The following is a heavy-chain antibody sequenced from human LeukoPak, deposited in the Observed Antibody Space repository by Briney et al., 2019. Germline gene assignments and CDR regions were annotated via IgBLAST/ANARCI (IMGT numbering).Heavy chain of an antibody. CDR2: ISSSGTTV. V-gene: IGHV3-48*02. J-gene: IGHJ4*02. D-gene: IGHD2-15*01. CDR1: GFTFSTYT. Sequence: PGGSLRLSCAAPGFTFSTYTMNWVRQTPGKGLEWVSTISSSGTTVHYADSVKGRFSISRDNAKDSLYLQMNSLRDEDAAVYYCARDGLYTAHFDYWGQGTLVTVSS. CDR3: ARDGLYTAHFDY.